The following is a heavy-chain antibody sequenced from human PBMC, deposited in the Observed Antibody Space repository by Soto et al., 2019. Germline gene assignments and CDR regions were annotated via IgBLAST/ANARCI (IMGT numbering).Heavy chain of an antibody. J-gene: IGHJ4*02. CDR3: TRDPRMTDF. V-gene: IGHV3-11*01. CDR1: GFSPRDYY. Sequence: PVGSLRLSCAASGFSPRDYYMTWIRQAPGKGLELLSYISPGGDIIKYADPVKGRFIISRDNAKNSLYLHMNSLRAEDTAVYYCTRDPRMTDFWGQGTLVTVSS. CDR2: ISPGGDII.